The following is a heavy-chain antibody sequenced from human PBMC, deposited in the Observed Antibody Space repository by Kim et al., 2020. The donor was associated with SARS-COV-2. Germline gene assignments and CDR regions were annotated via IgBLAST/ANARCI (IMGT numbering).Heavy chain of an antibody. CDR3: ARGRGLRGLYGMDV. V-gene: IGHV1-69*01. Sequence: APKSQGRVTITADESTSTAYVELSSLRSEDTAVYYCARGRGLRGLYGMDVWGQGTTVTVSS. D-gene: IGHD4-17*01. J-gene: IGHJ6*02.